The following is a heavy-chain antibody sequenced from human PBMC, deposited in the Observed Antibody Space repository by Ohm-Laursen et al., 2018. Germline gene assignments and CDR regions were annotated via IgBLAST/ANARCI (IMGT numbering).Heavy chain of an antibody. CDR1: GFTFDDYT. CDR3: AKVALSSGWLYHFDY. J-gene: IGHJ4*02. CDR2: ISWDGGST. V-gene: IGHV3-43*01. Sequence: SLRLSCAASGFTFDDYTMHWVRQAPGKGLEWVSLISWDGGSTYYADSVKGRFTISRDNSKNSLYLQMNSLRAEDTALYYCAKVALSSGWLYHFDYWGRGTLVTVSS. D-gene: IGHD6-19*01.